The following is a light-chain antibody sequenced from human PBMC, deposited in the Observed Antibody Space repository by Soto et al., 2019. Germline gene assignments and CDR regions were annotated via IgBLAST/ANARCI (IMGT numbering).Light chain of an antibody. CDR2: DSN. CDR3: ATWDSSLTGEV. Sequence: QSVLTQPPSVSAAPGQKVTISCSGSSSNIGNNYVSWYQQLPGTAPKLLIYDSNKRPSGIPDRFSGSKSGTSATLDITGLQPGDEADYYCATWDSSLTGEVFGGGTKVTVL. J-gene: IGLJ2*01. CDR1: SSNIGNNY. V-gene: IGLV1-51*01.